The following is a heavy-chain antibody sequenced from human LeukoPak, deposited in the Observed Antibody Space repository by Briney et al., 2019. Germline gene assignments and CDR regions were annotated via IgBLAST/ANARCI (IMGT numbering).Heavy chain of an antibody. Sequence: GGSLRLSCAASGFTVSSNYMSWVRQAPGKGLEWLAVTSFDGGNTYYAASVKGRFTISRDNSNNTLDLQMNSLRAEDTAVYYCAKDSSSGSSYYFHGMDVWGQGTTVIVSS. J-gene: IGHJ6*02. V-gene: IGHV3-30*18. CDR3: AKDSSSGSSYYFHGMDV. CDR1: GFTVSSNY. CDR2: TSFDGGNT. D-gene: IGHD3-10*01.